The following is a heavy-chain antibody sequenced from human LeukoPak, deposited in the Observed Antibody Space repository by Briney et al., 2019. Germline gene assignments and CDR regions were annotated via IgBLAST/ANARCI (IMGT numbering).Heavy chain of an antibody. CDR1: GGSSSSGGYS. D-gene: IGHD4-23*01. J-gene: IGHJ4*02. CDR3: ARGYGGNSDYFDY. CDR2: IYHSGST. Sequence: SETLSLTCAVFGGSSSSGGYSWSWIRQPPGTGLEWIGYIYHSGSTYYNPSLKSRVTISVDRSKNQFSLKLSSVTAADTAVYYCARGYGGNSDYFDYWGQGTLVTVSS. V-gene: IGHV4-30-2*01.